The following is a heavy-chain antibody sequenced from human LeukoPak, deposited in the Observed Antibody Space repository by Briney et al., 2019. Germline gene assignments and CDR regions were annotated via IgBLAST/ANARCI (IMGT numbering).Heavy chain of an antibody. CDR2: IYSGGST. D-gene: IGHD2-8*01. Sequence: GGSLRLSCAASGFTVSSNYMSWVRQAPGKGLEWVSVIYSGGSTYYADSVKGRFTISRDNAKNSLYLQMNSLRAEDTAVYYCARVPPYCTNGVCYTTLDYWGQGTLVTVSS. V-gene: IGHV3-53*01. CDR1: GFTVSSNY. CDR3: ARVPPYCTNGVCYTTLDY. J-gene: IGHJ4*02.